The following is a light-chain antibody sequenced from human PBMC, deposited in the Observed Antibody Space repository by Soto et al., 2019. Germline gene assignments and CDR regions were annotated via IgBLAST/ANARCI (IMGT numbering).Light chain of an antibody. Sequence: DIQMTQSPSTLSASVGDRVSITCRASQSIERYLAWYQQKPGKAPNLLIYDASSLERGVPSRFSGRGSGTEFTLTISSLQPDDFATYYCQQSYSTPYTFGQGTKLEIK. CDR2: DAS. J-gene: IGKJ2*01. V-gene: IGKV1-5*01. CDR3: QQSYSTPYT. CDR1: QSIERY.